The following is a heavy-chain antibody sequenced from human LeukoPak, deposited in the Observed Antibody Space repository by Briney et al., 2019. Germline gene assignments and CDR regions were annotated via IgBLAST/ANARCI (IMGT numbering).Heavy chain of an antibody. CDR2: ISSNGGST. V-gene: IGHV3-64*01. D-gene: IGHD1-26*01. CDR3: ARRGSYYGDSMDY. CDR1: GFTFSSYA. Sequence: PGGSLRLSCAASGFTFSSYAMHWVRQPPGKGLEYVSAISSNGGSTYYANSMKGRFTISRDNSKNTLYLHMGSLRVEDMAVYYCARRGSYYGDSMDYWGQGTLVTVSS. J-gene: IGHJ4*02.